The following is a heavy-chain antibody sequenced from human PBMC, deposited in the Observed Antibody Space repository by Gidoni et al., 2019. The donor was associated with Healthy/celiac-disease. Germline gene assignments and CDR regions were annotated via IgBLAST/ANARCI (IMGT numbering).Heavy chain of an antibody. CDR3: ARGGGRGDTAMVHFYY. J-gene: IGHJ4*02. CDR2: ISYDGSYI. V-gene: IGHV3-30*04. Sequence: QGQLVESGGGVGQPGRSLRLYCSASGLTLRSYAMHWVRQDPGKGLECVAVISYDGSYIYYADSVKCRFTISRDNSKNTLYLQMHSLRAEDTAVYYCARGGGRGDTAMVHFYYWGQGTLVTVSS. D-gene: IGHD5-18*01. CDR1: GLTLRSYA.